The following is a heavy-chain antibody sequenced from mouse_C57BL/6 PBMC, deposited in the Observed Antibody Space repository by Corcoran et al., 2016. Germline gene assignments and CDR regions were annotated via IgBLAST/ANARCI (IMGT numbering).Heavy chain of an antibody. D-gene: IGHD2-1*01. CDR3: ARNYYGNYDGFAY. J-gene: IGHJ3*01. V-gene: IGHV1-26*01. CDR1: GYTFTDYY. Sequence: EVQLQQSGPELVKPGASVKISCKASGYTFTDYYMNWVKQSHGKSLEWIGDINPNNGGTSYNQKFKGKATLTVDKSSSTAYMELRSLTSEDSAVYYCARNYYGNYDGFAYWGQGTLVTVSA. CDR2: INPNNGGT.